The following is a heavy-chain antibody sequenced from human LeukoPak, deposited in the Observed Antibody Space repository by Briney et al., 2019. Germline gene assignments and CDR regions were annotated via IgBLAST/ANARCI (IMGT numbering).Heavy chain of an antibody. Sequence: SETLSLTCTVSGVSVSSGSYYWSWIRQPPGKGLEWIGYIYYSGSTNYNPSLKSRVTISVDTSKNQFSLKLSSVTAADTAVYYCARVESDYGDYSWYFDLWGRGTLVTVSS. D-gene: IGHD4-17*01. V-gene: IGHV4-61*01. CDR1: GVSVSSGSYY. CDR2: IYYSGST. CDR3: ARVESDYGDYSWYFDL. J-gene: IGHJ2*01.